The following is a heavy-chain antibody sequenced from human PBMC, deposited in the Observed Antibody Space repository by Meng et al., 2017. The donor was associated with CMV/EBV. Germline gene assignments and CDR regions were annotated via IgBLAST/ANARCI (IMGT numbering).Heavy chain of an antibody. D-gene: IGHD3-9*01. Sequence: GGPLRLSCTASGFTFGAYAMSWVRQAPGKGLEWVGFIRSKAYGGTTEYAASVKGRFTISRDDSKSIAYLQMNSLKTEDTAVYYCTRDYAKYYDILTGYYRFGFFDYWGQGTLVTVSS. CDR3: TRDYAKYYDILTGYYRFGFFDY. V-gene: IGHV3-49*04. CDR2: IRSKAYGGTT. J-gene: IGHJ4*02. CDR1: GFTFGAYA.